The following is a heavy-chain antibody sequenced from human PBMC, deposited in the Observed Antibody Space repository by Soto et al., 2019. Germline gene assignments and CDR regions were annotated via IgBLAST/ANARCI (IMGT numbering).Heavy chain of an antibody. CDR1: GGTFSSYA. CDR3: ARGLGIYGDYWGGFFHY. CDR2: IIPIFGTP. V-gene: IGHV1-69*01. J-gene: IGHJ4*02. Sequence: QVQLVQSGAEVKKPGSSVKVSCKASGGTFSSYAISWVRQAPGQGLEWMGGIIPIFGTPNYAQKFQGRVTMTADESTSTAYMELRSLRPEDTAVYYCARGLGIYGDYWGGFFHYWGQGTLVTVSS. D-gene: IGHD4-17*01.